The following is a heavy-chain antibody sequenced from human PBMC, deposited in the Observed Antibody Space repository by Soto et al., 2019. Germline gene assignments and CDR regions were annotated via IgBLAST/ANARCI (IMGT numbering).Heavy chain of an antibody. CDR2: IYPGDSDT. J-gene: IGHJ6*02. Sequence: EVQLVQSGAEVKTPGESLKISCKGSGYSFTSYWIGWVRQMPGKGLEWMGIIYPGDSDTRYSPSFQGQVTISADKSXSXXHLQWSRLKASDTAMYYCARRTPGMATIWPYGMDVWGQGTTVTVSS. D-gene: IGHD5-12*01. V-gene: IGHV5-51*03. CDR3: ARRTPGMATIWPYGMDV. CDR1: GYSFTSYW.